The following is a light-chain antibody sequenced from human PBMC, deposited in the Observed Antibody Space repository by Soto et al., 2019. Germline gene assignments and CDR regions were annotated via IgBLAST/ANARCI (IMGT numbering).Light chain of an antibody. CDR3: AAWDDSLYGWV. V-gene: IGLV1-44*01. J-gene: IGLJ3*02. CDR2: YNN. CDR1: SSNIGSNT. Sequence: QSVLTQPPSASGTPGQRVTISCSGSSSNIGSNTVNWYQQLPGTVPTLLIYYNNQRPSGVPDRFSGSKSGTSASLAISGLQSEDEAHYYCAAWDDSLYGWVFGGGTK.